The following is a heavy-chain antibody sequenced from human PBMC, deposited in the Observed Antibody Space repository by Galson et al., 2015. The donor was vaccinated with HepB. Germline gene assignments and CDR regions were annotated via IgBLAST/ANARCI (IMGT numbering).Heavy chain of an antibody. Sequence: SLRLSCAASGFTFSSYGMHWVRQAPGKGLEWVAVISYDGSNKYYADSVKGRFTISRDNSKNTLYLQMNSLRAEDTAVYYCAKVVWVVVAATQESDYWGQGTLVTVSS. J-gene: IGHJ4*02. CDR3: AKVVWVVVAATQESDY. V-gene: IGHV3-30*18. CDR1: GFTFSSYG. CDR2: ISYDGSNK. D-gene: IGHD2-15*01.